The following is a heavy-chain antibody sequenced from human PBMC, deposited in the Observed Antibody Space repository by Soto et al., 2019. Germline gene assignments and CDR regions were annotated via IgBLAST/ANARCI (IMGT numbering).Heavy chain of an antibody. D-gene: IGHD6-6*01. CDR2: IDGGGGGT. CDR3: AKGPEQLVHGVFDY. Sequence: GSLRLSCAASGFTLSRYVMTWVRQAPGKGLEWVSGIDGGGGGTYYADSVKGRFTISRDSSKNTLYLQMNSLRVEDTAVYYCAKGPEQLVHGVFDYWGQGTLVTVSS. J-gene: IGHJ4*02. V-gene: IGHV3-23*01. CDR1: GFTLSRYV.